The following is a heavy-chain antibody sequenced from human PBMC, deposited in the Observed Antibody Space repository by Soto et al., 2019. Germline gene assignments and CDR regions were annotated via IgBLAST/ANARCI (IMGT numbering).Heavy chain of an antibody. CDR3: AASIFYYGMDV. Sequence: ESLTISCTGSGYTFTNYWIGLVRQMPGKGLEWMGIIYPGDSDTKYNPSFQGQVTISADKSITTTYLQWSSLKDSDTDIYYCAASIFYYGMDVWGQGNTVTVSS. CDR1: GYTFTNYW. J-gene: IGHJ6*02. V-gene: IGHV5-51*01. D-gene: IGHD3-9*01. CDR2: IYPGDSDT.